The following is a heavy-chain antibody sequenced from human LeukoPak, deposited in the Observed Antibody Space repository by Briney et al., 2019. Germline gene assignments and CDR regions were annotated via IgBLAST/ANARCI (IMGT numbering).Heavy chain of an antibody. D-gene: IGHD6-19*01. CDR2: INSGGSST. CDR1: GFAFSSYW. CDR3: ARDPELVAGLDY. Sequence: GGSLRPSCAASGFAFSSYWMHWVRQAPGKGLVWVSRINSGGSSTRYADSVKGRFTISRDNTKNTLYLQMNSLRAEDTAVYYCARDPELVAGLDYWGQGTLVTVSS. J-gene: IGHJ4*02. V-gene: IGHV3-74*01.